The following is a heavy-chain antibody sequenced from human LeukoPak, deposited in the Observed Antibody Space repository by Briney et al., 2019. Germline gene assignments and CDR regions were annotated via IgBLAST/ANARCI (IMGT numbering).Heavy chain of an antibody. J-gene: IGHJ6*03. CDR1: GYSISSGNF. V-gene: IGHV4-38-2*02. Sequence: SETLSLTCTVSGYSISSGNFWGRIRQPPGKGLEWIGTIHHSGSTYYNPSLKSRVTISVDTSKNQFSLKLSSVTAADTALYYCARSPRTYEDYMDVWGKGTTVTVSS. CDR3: ARSPRTYEDYMDV. D-gene: IGHD3-22*01. CDR2: IHHSGST.